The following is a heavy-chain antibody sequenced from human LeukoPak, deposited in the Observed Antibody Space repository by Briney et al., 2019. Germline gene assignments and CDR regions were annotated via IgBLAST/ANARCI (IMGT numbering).Heavy chain of an antibody. CDR1: GGTFSSYA. Sequence: ASVKVSCKASGGTFSSYAISWVRQAPGQGLEWMGGIIPIFGTANYAQKFQGRVTITADESTSTAYMELSSLRSEDTAVYYCARVQYSGHRGIIDYWGQGTLVTVSS. CDR3: ARVQYSGHRGIIDY. J-gene: IGHJ4*02. D-gene: IGHD1-26*01. V-gene: IGHV1-69*13. CDR2: IIPIFGTA.